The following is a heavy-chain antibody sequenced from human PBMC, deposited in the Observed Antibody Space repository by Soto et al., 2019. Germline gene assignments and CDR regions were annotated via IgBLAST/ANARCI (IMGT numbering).Heavy chain of an antibody. Sequence: GGSLRLSCAASGFSFSGYWMHWVRQAPGKGLVWVSRFKSDGTMTMYADSVKGRFTISRDNAKNTLYLQMNSLREEDTAVYYCARSDWFDPRGQGTLVTVSS. V-gene: IGHV3-74*03. CDR1: GFSFSGYW. J-gene: IGHJ5*02. CDR3: ARSDWFDP. CDR2: FKSDGTMT.